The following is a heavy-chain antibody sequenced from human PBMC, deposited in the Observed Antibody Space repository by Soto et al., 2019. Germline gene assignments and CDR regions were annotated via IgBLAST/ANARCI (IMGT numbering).Heavy chain of an antibody. D-gene: IGHD6-6*01. CDR3: ARRLSSSSLYYYMDV. CDR2: MNPNSGNT. CDR1: GYAFTSYD. V-gene: IGHV1-8*01. Sequence: GASVKVSCKASGYAFTSYDINWVRQATGQGLEWMRWMNPNSGNTGYAQKFQGRVTMTRNTSISTAYMELSSLRSEDTAVYYCARRLSSSSLYYYMDVWGKGTTVTV. J-gene: IGHJ6*03.